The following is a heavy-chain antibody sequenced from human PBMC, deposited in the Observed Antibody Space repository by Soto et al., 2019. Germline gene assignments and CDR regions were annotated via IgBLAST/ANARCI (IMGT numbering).Heavy chain of an antibody. CDR2: IHNDGSRT. D-gene: IGHD1-26*01. CDR3: ARGDRGAFDL. J-gene: IGHJ3*01. V-gene: IGHV3-74*03. Sequence: EVQLVESGGGLVQPGESLRLSCAASGFTFSYYWMNWVRQTPGKGLLWVSHIHNDGSRTTYADSVKGRFTISRDNARNTVYLQMNSLRDDDTAVYYCARGDRGAFDLWCQGTAVTVSS. CDR1: GFTFSYYW.